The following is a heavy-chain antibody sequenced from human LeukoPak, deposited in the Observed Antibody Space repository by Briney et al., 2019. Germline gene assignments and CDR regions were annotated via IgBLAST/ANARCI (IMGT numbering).Heavy chain of an antibody. CDR2: ISYDGSNK. V-gene: IGHV3-30-3*01. CDR3: ARDHRPGSSGWYRAAY. CDR1: GFTFSSYA. Sequence: GGSLRLSCAASGFTFSSYAMHWVRQAPGKGLEWVAVISYDGSNKYYADSVKGRFTISRDNSKNTLYLQMNSLRAEDTAVYYCARDHRPGSSGWYRAAYWGQGTLVTVSS. J-gene: IGHJ4*02. D-gene: IGHD6-19*01.